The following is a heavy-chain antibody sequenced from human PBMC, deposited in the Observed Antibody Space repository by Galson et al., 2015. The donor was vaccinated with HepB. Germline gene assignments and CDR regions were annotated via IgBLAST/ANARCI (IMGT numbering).Heavy chain of an antibody. D-gene: IGHD5-24*01. Sequence: PALVKPTQTLTLTCTFSGFSLSTSGVGVGWIRQPPGKALDWLAFIYWNDIDHFNPSLKSRLTITKDTSKNQVVLTMTNVDPVDTATYYCVRPRDGNNYLFEYWGQGALVTVSS. CDR3: VRPRDGNNYLFEY. J-gene: IGHJ4*02. CDR2: IYWNDID. CDR1: GFSLSTSGVG. V-gene: IGHV2-5*01.